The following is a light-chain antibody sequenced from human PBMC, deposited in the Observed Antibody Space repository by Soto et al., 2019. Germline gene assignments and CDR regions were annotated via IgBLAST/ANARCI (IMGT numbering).Light chain of an antibody. CDR2: DVT. CDR3: CSYAGDYTVI. V-gene: IGLV2-11*01. Sequence: QSALTQPRSVSGSPGQSVTLSCTGTSSDVGAYNYVSWYQQHPGKAPKLLISDVTKRPSGVPDRFSGSKSGNTASLTISGLQAEDEADYSCCSYAGDYTVIFGGGTKVTVL. J-gene: IGLJ2*01. CDR1: SSDVGAYNY.